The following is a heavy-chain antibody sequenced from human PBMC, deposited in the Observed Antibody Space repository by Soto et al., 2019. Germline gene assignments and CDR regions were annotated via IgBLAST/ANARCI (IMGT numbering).Heavy chain of an antibody. Sequence: GGSLRLSCAASGFTFSSYAMHWVRQAPGKGLEWVAVISYDGSNKYYADSVKGRFTISRDNSKNTLYLQMNSLRAEDTAVYYCARDSSGYQRLGDAFDIWGQGTMVT. CDR1: GFTFSSYA. V-gene: IGHV3-30-3*01. CDR2: ISYDGSNK. CDR3: ARDSSGYQRLGDAFDI. J-gene: IGHJ3*02. D-gene: IGHD3-22*01.